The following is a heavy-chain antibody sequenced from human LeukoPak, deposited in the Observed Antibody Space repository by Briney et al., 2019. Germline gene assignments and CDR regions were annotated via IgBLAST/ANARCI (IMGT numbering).Heavy chain of an antibody. Sequence: ASVKVSCKASGYTFTGYYMHWVRQAPGQGIEWMGWINPNTGATTYAQRFQGRVTLTRDTSISTAYMDLSRLRPDDTAVYYCASVGVVADYGLDVWGQGTTVTVSS. J-gene: IGHJ6*02. V-gene: IGHV1-2*02. D-gene: IGHD2-15*01. CDR3: ASVGVVADYGLDV. CDR2: INPNTGAT. CDR1: GYTFTGYY.